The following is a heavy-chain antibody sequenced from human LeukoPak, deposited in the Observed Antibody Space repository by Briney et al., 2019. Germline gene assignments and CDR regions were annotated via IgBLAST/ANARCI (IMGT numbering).Heavy chain of an antibody. Sequence: ASVKVSCKASGYTFVSYDINWVRQATGQGPEWMGWMSPKSGNTGYAQKFQGRVTMTRDTSINTAYMELSGLISEDTAVYYCTRGPPNWGYDFWGPGTLVTVSS. J-gene: IGHJ4*02. CDR2: MSPKSGNT. D-gene: IGHD7-27*01. CDR3: TRGPPNWGYDF. CDR1: GYTFVSYD. V-gene: IGHV1-8*01.